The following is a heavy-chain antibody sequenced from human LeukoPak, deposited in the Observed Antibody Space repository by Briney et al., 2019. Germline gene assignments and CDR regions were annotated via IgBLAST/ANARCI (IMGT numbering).Heavy chain of an antibody. CDR2: IHPHGIF. J-gene: IGHJ4*02. V-gene: IGHV4-34*01. Sequence: SETLSLTCTVSGGSFSSFYWSWIRQPPGKGLEWIGEIHPHGIFYYNSSLMSRVTISIDTSKSQFSLRLTSVTAADTAFYFCARGRDRSKAGDHWGQGSLVIVSS. CDR1: GGSFSSFY. D-gene: IGHD5-24*01. CDR3: ARGRDRSKAGDH.